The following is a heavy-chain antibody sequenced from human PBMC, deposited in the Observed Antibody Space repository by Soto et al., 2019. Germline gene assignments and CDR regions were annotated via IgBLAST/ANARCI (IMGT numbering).Heavy chain of an antibody. CDR2: FIIFFGAA. J-gene: IGHJ6*02. Sequence: QVRPVQSGAEEREPESSVRVSCTASGGKFNTYAFNWVRQAHGQGPEWRGGFIIFFGAAMYAQKFQGRVTITADEFTTTAYLGLNRLRSEETAGYYSTRGGKERFRGSGLDVWGQGTTVTFSS. CDR1: GGKFNTYA. D-gene: IGHD1-1*01. CDR3: TRGGKERFRGSGLDV. V-gene: IGHV1-69*01.